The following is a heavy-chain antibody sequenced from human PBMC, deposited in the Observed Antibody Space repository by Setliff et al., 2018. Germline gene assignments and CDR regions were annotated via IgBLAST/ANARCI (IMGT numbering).Heavy chain of an antibody. D-gene: IGHD1-1*01. CDR2: IYPGDSDT. V-gene: IGHV5-51*01. Sequence: RGSLKISCKGSGYSFTSDWIGWVRQMPGKGLEWMGIIYPGDSDTRYSPSFQGQVTISADKSISTAYLQWSSLKASDTAIYYCARHFRNWYFDYWGQGTLVTVSS. J-gene: IGHJ4*02. CDR3: ARHFRNWYFDY. CDR1: GYSFTSDW.